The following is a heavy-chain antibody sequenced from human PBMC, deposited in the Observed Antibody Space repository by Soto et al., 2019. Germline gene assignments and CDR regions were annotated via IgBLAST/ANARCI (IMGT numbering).Heavy chain of an antibody. CDR3: AKLYSNYDPNCYYYCMDV. CDR2: ICCSGGSK. D-gene: IGHD4-4*01. V-gene: IGHV3-23*01. Sequence: PGGSLRLSCAASGFTFSSYAMSWVCQAPGKGLEWVSDICCSGGSKYYADSVKGRFTISRDNSKNTLYLQMNSLRAEDTAVYYCAKLYSNYDPNCYYYCMDVWGQGTMVTVSS. CDR1: GFTFSSYA. J-gene: IGHJ6*02.